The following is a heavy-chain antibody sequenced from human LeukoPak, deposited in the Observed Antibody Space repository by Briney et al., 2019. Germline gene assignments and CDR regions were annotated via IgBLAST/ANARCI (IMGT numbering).Heavy chain of an antibody. CDR3: ARVFRRWFDS. D-gene: IGHD1-14*01. J-gene: IGHJ5*01. CDR1: GGTFSTYA. Sequence: GASVKVSCKASGGTFSTYAIVWVRQAPGQGLEWMGGIIPIFGSANYAQKFQGRVTITTDESTSTAYVALSCLRSEDTAVYYCARVFRRWFDSWGQGTLVTVSS. V-gene: IGHV1-69*05. CDR2: IIPIFGSA.